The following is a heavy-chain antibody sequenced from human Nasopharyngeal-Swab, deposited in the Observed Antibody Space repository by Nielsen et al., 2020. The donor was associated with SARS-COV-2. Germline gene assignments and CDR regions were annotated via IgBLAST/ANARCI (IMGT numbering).Heavy chain of an antibody. D-gene: IGHD6-25*01. J-gene: IGHJ4*02. CDR2: IAYDGSNK. V-gene: IGHV3-30*04. CDR1: GFTFSSYA. Sequence: GESLKISCAASGFTFSSYAMHWVRQAPGKGLEWVAVIAYDGSNKYYADSVKGRFTISRDNSKNTLYLQMNSLRAEDKCGYGSALDPRSGGYWGQGTLVTVSS. CDR3: ALDPRSGGY.